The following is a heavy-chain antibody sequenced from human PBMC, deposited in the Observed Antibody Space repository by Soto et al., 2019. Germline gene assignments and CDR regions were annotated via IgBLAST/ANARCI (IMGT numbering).Heavy chain of an antibody. V-gene: IGHV4-59*01. Sequence: PSETLSLTCTVSGGSISSYYWSWIRQPPGKGLEWIGYIYYSGSTNYNPSLKSRVNITVDTSKNQFSMKLNSVTTADTAVYYCARDNQGPLDYWGQGTLVTVSS. CDR2: IYYSGST. CDR1: GGSISSYY. CDR3: ARDNQGPLDY. J-gene: IGHJ4*02.